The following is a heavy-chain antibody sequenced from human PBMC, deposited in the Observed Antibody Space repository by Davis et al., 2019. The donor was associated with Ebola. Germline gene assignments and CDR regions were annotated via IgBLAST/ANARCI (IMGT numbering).Heavy chain of an antibody. J-gene: IGHJ3*02. CDR1: GGSFSGYY. V-gene: IGHV4-34*01. CDR2: INHSGST. CDR3: ARDHYDSSGYGFDI. Sequence: SETLSLTCAVYGGSFSGYYWSWIRQPPGKGLEWIGEINHSGSTNYNPSLKSRVTISVDTSKNQFSLKLSSVTAADTAVYYCARDHYDSSGYGFDIWGQGTMVTVSS. D-gene: IGHD3-22*01.